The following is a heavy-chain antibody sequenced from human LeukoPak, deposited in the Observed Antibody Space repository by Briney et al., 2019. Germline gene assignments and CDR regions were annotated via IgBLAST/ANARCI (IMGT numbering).Heavy chain of an antibody. CDR2: ISAYNGNT. D-gene: IGHD2-15*01. CDR1: GYTFTSYG. J-gene: IGHJ5*02. CDR3: ARVVVVAATQCWFDP. Sequence: ASVKVSCKASGYTFTSYGISWVRQAPGQGLEWMGWISAYNGNTNYAQKLQGRVTMTTDTSTSTAYMELGSLRSDDTAVYYCARVVVVAATQCWFDPWGQGTLVTVSS. V-gene: IGHV1-18*01.